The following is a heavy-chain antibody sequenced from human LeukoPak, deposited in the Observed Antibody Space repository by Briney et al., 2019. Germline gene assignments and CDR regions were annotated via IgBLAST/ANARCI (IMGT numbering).Heavy chain of an antibody. Sequence: PSETLSLTCTFSGGSITSYYWGWIRQPPGKGLEWIGSIYYSGSPYYNPPLKSRVTISVDTSKNQFSLKLSYVTAADTAVYYCARDNSVEVSTMIIFDYWGQGTLVTVSS. CDR1: GGSITSYY. J-gene: IGHJ4*02. V-gene: IGHV4-39*07. D-gene: IGHD3-16*01. CDR2: IYYSGSP. CDR3: ARDNSVEVSTMIIFDY.